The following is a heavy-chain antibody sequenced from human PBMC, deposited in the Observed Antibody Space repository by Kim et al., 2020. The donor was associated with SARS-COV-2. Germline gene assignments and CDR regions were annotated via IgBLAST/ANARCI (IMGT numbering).Heavy chain of an antibody. Sequence: GGSLRLSCAASGFTFSSYAMHWVRQAPGKGLEWVAVISYDGSNKYYADSVKGRFTISRDNSKNTLYLQMNSLRAEDTAVYYCARAEVAAAGSGYAFDIWGQGTMVTVSS. CDR2: ISYDGSNK. D-gene: IGHD6-13*01. CDR1: GFTFSSYA. V-gene: IGHV3-30*04. CDR3: ARAEVAAAGSGYAFDI. J-gene: IGHJ3*02.